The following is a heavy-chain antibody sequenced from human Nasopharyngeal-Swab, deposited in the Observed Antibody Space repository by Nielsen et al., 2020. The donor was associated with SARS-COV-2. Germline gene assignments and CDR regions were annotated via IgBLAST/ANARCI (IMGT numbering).Heavy chain of an antibody. Sequence: GESLKISCAASGFTFSSYWMSWVRQAPGKGLEWVANINEDGSEKYYVDSVKGRFTISRDNAKKSLDLQMNSLRGEDTAVYYCARGGYCSSTSCDTYYYYGMDVWGQGTTVTVSS. CDR2: INEDGSEK. J-gene: IGHJ6*02. V-gene: IGHV3-7*01. D-gene: IGHD2-2*02. CDR3: ARGGYCSSTSCDTYYYYGMDV. CDR1: GFTFSSYW.